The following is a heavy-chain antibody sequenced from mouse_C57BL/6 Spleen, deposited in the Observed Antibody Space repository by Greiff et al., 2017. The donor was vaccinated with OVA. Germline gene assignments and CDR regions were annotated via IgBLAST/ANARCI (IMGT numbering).Heavy chain of an antibody. CDR1: GYAFSSYW. D-gene: IGHD1-1*01. V-gene: IGHV1-82*01. Sequence: VQLQQSGPELVKPGASVKISCKASGYAFSSYWMNWVKQRPGKGLEWIGRIYPGDGDTNYNGKFKGKATLTADKSSSTAYMQLSSLTSEDSAVYFCARSWNYYGSSYFDVWGTGTTVTVSS. CDR3: ARSWNYYGSSYFDV. J-gene: IGHJ1*03. CDR2: IYPGDGDT.